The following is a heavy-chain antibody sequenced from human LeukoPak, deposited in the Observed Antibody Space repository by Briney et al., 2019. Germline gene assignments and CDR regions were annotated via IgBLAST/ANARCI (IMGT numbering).Heavy chain of an antibody. CDR2: ISSSGSTI. Sequence: PGGSLRLSCAASGFTFSDYYMSWIRQAPGKGLEWVSYISSSGSTIYYADSVKSRFTISRDNAKNSLYLQMNSLRAEDTAVYYCAKDIRNAGWYKDSWGQGTLVTVSS. V-gene: IGHV3-11*01. D-gene: IGHD6-19*01. J-gene: IGHJ4*02. CDR1: GFTFSDYY. CDR3: AKDIRNAGWYKDS.